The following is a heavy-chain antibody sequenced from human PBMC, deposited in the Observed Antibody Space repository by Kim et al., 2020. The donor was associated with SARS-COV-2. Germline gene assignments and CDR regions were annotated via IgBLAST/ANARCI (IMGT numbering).Heavy chain of an antibody. CDR2: ISSSSSTI. Sequence: GGSLRLSCAASGFTFSSYSMNWVRQAPGKGLEWVSYISSSSSTIYYADSVKGRFTISRDNAKNSLYLQMNSLRDEDTAVYYCARDRIMTTVTTFYYYYGMDVWGQGTTVTVSS. CDR3: ARDRIMTTVTTFYYYYGMDV. J-gene: IGHJ6*02. D-gene: IGHD4-17*01. CDR1: GFTFSSYS. V-gene: IGHV3-48*02.